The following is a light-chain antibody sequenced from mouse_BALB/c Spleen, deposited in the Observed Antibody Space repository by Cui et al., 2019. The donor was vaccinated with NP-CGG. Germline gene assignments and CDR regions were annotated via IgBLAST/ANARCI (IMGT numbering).Light chain of an antibody. Sequence: QAVVPQESAPTTSPGETFTLTCRSRTGAVTTSNYANWVQEKPDHLFTGLIGGTNNRVPGVPARFSGSLIGDKAALTITGAQTEDEAIYFCALWYSNHWVFGGGTKLTVL. CDR3: ALWYSNHWV. CDR1: TGAVTTSNY. CDR2: GTN. J-gene: IGLJ1*01. V-gene: IGLV1*01.